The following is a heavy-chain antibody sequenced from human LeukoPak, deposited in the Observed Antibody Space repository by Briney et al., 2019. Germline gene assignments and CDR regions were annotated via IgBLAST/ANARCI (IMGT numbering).Heavy chain of an antibody. V-gene: IGHV3-11*04. Sequence: SGGSLRLSCAASGFTFSDFYMSWIRQAPGRGLEWVSYISSSGSTIYYADSVKGRFTISRDNAKNSLYLQMNSLRAEDTAVYYCARLWFGELLVHYYYYMDVWGKGTTVTVSS. J-gene: IGHJ6*03. CDR2: ISSSGSTI. CDR3: ARLWFGELLVHYYYYMDV. D-gene: IGHD3-10*01. CDR1: GFTFSDFY.